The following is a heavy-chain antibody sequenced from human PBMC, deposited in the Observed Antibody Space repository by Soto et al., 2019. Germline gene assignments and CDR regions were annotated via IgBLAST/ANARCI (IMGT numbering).Heavy chain of an antibody. CDR3: AKSYGSGSYCFDY. J-gene: IGHJ4*02. V-gene: IGHV3-23*01. CDR1: GFTFSSYA. Sequence: LRLSCAASGFTFSSYAMSWVRQAPGKGLEWVSAISGSGGSTYYADSVKGRFTISRDNSKNTLYLQMNSLRAEDTAVYYCAKSYGSGSYCFDYWGQGTLVTVSS. D-gene: IGHD3-10*01. CDR2: ISGSGGST.